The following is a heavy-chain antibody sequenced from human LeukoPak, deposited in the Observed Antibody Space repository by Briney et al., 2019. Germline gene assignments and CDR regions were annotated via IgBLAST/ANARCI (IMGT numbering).Heavy chain of an antibody. D-gene: IGHD4-17*01. CDR3: ARIRGPTVYTYYMDV. Sequence: PGQSLRLSCAASGFTFRGHGMNWVRQAPGKGLEWVSYISPGSTTIYYAESVHGRFTVSRDDAKNSLYLQVNSLSAEDTAVYYCARIRGPTVYTYYMDVWGKGTTVTVSS. V-gene: IGHV3-48*04. CDR1: GFTFRGHG. J-gene: IGHJ6*03. CDR2: ISPGSTTI.